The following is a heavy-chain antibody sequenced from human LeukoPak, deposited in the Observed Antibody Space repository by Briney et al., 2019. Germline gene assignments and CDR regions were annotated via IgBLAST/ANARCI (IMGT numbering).Heavy chain of an antibody. J-gene: IGHJ4*02. V-gene: IGHV3-33*06. CDR1: GFTFSSYG. CDR3: AKGTDYFDPLRSFDF. Sequence: GGSLRLSCAASGFTFSSYGMHWVRQAPGKGLEWVAVIWYDGSNKYYADSVKGRFSISRDNSKNTLYLQMNGLRAEDTAVYYCAKGTDYFDPLRSFDFWGQGPLVTVSS. CDR2: IWYDGSNK. D-gene: IGHD3-22*01.